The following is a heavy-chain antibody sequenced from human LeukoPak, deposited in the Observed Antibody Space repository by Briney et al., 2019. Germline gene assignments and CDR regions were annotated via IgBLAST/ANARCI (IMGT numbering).Heavy chain of an antibody. J-gene: IGHJ4*02. CDR3: ARDLSAAFDS. D-gene: IGHD6-19*01. Sequence: GGSLRLSCAASGFTFNNVWMNWVRQAPGKGLEWVARLVYDERIDYANSVKGRFSISRDNSKNTLFLDMSDLRVEDTAVYYCARDLSAAFDSWGQGVLVTVSS. CDR2: LVYDERID. V-gene: IGHV3-33*08. CDR1: GFTFNNVW.